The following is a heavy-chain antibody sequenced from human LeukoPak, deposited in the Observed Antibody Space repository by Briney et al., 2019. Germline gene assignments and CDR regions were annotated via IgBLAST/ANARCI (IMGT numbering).Heavy chain of an antibody. CDR1: GGSLSSSSYY. V-gene: IGHV4-39*01. Sequence: SETLSLTCTVSGGSLSSSSYYWGWVRQPPGKGLEWIGSIYYSGSTYYNPSLKSRVTISVDTSKNQFSLKLSSVTAADTAVYYCARGLGDYWGQGTLVTVSS. CDR3: ARGLGDY. J-gene: IGHJ4*02. CDR2: IYYSGST.